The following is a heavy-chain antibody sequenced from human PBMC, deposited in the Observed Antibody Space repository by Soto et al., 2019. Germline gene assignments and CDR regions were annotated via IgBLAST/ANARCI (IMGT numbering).Heavy chain of an antibody. CDR1: GYTFTSYG. D-gene: IGHD6-19*01. CDR3: ARALEYSSGWYNGGFDY. J-gene: IGHJ4*02. CDR2: ISAYNGNT. Sequence: GASVKVSCKASGYTFTSYGISCVRQAPGQGLEWMGWISAYNGNTNYAQKLQGRVTMTTDTSTSTAYMELRSLRSDDTAVYYCARALEYSSGWYNGGFDYWGQGTLVTVSS. V-gene: IGHV1-18*01.